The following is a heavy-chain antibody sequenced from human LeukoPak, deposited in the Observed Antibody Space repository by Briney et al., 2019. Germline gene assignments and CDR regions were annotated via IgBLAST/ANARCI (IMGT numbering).Heavy chain of an antibody. CDR1: GFTFSSYS. CDR2: ISSSGSYM. J-gene: IGHJ4*02. CDR3: ARDSYYYDSSGDY. Sequence: GGSLRLSCAASGFTFSSYSMNWVRQAPGKGLEWVSSISSSGSYMYYAGSVKGRFTISRDNAKNSLYLQMNSLRAEDTAVYYCARDSYYYDSSGDYWGQGTLVTVSS. D-gene: IGHD3-22*01. V-gene: IGHV3-21*01.